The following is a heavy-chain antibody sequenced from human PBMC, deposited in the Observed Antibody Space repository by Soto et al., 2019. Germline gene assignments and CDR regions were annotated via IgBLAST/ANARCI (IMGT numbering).Heavy chain of an antibody. CDR2: ISSSGGST. CDR3: AKRPGLAHFDY. D-gene: IGHD6-25*01. V-gene: IGHV3-23*01. CDR1: GFTFSNYA. Sequence: EVQLLESGGGLVQPGGSLRLSCAASGFTFSNYAMSWIRQAPGKGLEWVSAISSSGGSTYYADSVKGRFTISRDNSKNTLYLQMNSLRAEDTAVYYCAKRPGLAHFDYWGQGTLVTVSS. J-gene: IGHJ4*02.